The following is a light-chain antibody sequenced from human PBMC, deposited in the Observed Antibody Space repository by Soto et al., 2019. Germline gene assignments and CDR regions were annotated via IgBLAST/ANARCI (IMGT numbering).Light chain of an antibody. V-gene: IGLV1-40*01. CDR2: GNS. J-gene: IGLJ2*01. Sequence: QSVLTQPPSVSGAPGQRVTISCTGSSSNIGAGYDVHWYQQLPGTAPKLLIYGNSNRPSGVPDRFSGSKSGTSASLAITGLQADDEADYYCCSYAGSYSYVVFGGGTKLTVL. CDR1: SSNIGAGYD. CDR3: CSYAGSYSYVV.